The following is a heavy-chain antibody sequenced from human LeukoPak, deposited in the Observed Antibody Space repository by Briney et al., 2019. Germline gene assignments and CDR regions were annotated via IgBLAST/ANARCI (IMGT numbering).Heavy chain of an antibody. J-gene: IGHJ4*02. D-gene: IGHD2-8*01. CDR3: SRENGAFSPFGY. CDR1: GGSISNTNW. Sequence: MTSETLSLTCAVSGGSISNTNWWSWVRQPPGQGLEWIGEISLTGLTHYNPSLESRVTVSLDKSKNQLSLNLTSVTAADTAVYYCSRENGAFSPFGYWGQGTLVTVLS. CDR2: ISLTGLT. V-gene: IGHV4-4*02.